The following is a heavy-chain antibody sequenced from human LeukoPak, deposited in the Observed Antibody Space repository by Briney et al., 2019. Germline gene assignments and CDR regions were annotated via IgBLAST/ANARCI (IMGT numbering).Heavy chain of an antibody. CDR2: IKQDGSEK. D-gene: IGHD3-9*01. CDR1: GFTFRRYW. J-gene: IGHJ4*02. Sequence: PGGSLRLSWAASGFTFRRYWMSWVRQAPGKGLEWVATIKQDGSEKYYVDSVKGRFTISRDNAKNSLSLQMNSLRAEDTAVYYCARSGLRYFDCPDYWGQGALVTVSS. V-gene: IGHV3-7*05. CDR3: ARSGLRYFDCPDY.